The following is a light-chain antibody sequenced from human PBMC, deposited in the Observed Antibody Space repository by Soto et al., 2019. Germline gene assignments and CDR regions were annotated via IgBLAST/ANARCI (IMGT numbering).Light chain of an antibody. Sequence: EIVLTQSPATLSLSPGERGTLSCRASESVTNYLAWYQQKPGQTPRLLVYDVSNRATGIPARFSGGGSGTDFTLTISILEPEDFAVYYCQQRSDWPWTFGQGTKVEIK. CDR2: DVS. V-gene: IGKV3-11*01. CDR3: QQRSDWPWT. J-gene: IGKJ1*01. CDR1: ESVTNY.